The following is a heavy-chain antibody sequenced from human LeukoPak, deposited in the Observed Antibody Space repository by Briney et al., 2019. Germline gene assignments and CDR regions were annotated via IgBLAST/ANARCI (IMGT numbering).Heavy chain of an antibody. D-gene: IGHD2-2*01. Sequence: SETLSLTCAVYGGSFSGHYWSWIRQPPGKGLEWIGEINHSGSTNYNPSLKSRVTISVDTSKNQFSLKLSSVTAADTAVYYCASKDIVVVPAATGVGNWFDPWGQGTLVTVSS. J-gene: IGHJ5*02. V-gene: IGHV4-34*01. CDR3: ASKDIVVVPAATGVGNWFDP. CDR2: INHSGST. CDR1: GGSFSGHY.